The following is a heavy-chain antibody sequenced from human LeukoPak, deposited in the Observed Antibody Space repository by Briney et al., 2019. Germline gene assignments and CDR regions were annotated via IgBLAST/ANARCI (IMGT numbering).Heavy chain of an antibody. CDR2: ISSSSSYI. Sequence: GGSLRLSCAASGFTFSSYSMNWVRQAPGKGLEWVSSISSSSSYIYYADSVKGRFTISRDNAKNSLYLQMNDLRAEDTALYYCAKDWDSGSYFADYWGQGTLVAVAS. CDR3: AKDWDSGSYFADY. D-gene: IGHD1-26*01. CDR1: GFTFSSYS. V-gene: IGHV3-21*04. J-gene: IGHJ4*02.